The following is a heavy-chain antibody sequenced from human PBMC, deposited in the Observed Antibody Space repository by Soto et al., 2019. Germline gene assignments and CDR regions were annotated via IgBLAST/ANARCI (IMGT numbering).Heavy chain of an antibody. CDR2: INPKFGDT. CDR1: GYTFTAYY. Sequence: QVQLVQSGAEVKEPGDSVRVSCEASGYTFTAYYIHWVRRAHGQGLEWMGWINPKFGDTTYAQDFQGRVSMTRDMSISTVYMELSRLTSDDTAIYYCARNMDYYYGRGSGNGQGVWGQGTTVTVFS. CDR3: ARNMDYYYGRGSGNGQGV. V-gene: IGHV1-2*02. D-gene: IGHD3-10*02. J-gene: IGHJ6*02.